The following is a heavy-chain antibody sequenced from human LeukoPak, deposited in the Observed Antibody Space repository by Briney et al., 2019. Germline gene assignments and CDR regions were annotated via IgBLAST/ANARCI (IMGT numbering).Heavy chain of an antibody. D-gene: IGHD1-1*01. Sequence: PGGSLRLSCTASGFTFSNFWMSWIRQAPGKGLEWVANIKEDGSEKYYVDSVRGRFTISRDNAKNSLSLQMNSLRAEDTAVYYCARDRTGNDYWGQGALVTVSS. V-gene: IGHV3-7*01. CDR1: GFTFSNFW. CDR2: IKEDGSEK. CDR3: ARDRTGNDY. J-gene: IGHJ4*02.